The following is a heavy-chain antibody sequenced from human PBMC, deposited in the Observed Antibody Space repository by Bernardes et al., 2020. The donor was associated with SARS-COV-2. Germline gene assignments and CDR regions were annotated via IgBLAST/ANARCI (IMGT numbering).Heavy chain of an antibody. Sequence: APQKAYCKASGYTFTGYYIHWVRQAPGQGLEWMGWINPNSGGTNYAQKFQGRVTMTRDTSISTAYMELSRLRSDDTAVYYCALPPTNYDRYGMDVWGQGTTVTGSS. CDR2: INPNSGGT. J-gene: IGHJ6*02. V-gene: IGHV1-2*02. D-gene: IGHD3-22*01. CDR3: ALPPTNYDRYGMDV. CDR1: GYTFTGYY.